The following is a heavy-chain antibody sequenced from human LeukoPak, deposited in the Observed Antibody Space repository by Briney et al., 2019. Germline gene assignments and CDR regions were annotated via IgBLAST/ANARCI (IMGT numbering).Heavy chain of an antibody. CDR3: ARVFASGTIGVWYFDY. V-gene: IGHV4-34*01. J-gene: IGHJ4*02. CDR1: GGSFSGYY. D-gene: IGHD3-10*01. CDR2: INHSGST. Sequence: SETLSLTCAVYGGSFSGYYWSWIRQPPGKGLEWIGEINHSGSTNYNPSLKSRVTISVDTSKNQFSLKLSSVTAADTAVYYCARVFASGTIGVWYFDYWGQGTLVTVSS.